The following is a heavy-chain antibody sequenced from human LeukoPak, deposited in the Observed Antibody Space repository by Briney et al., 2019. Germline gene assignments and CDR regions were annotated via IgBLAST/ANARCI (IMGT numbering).Heavy chain of an antibody. Sequence: PGGSLRLSCAASGFTVSSNYMSWVRQAPGKGLEWVSVIYSSGSTYYADSVKGRFTISRDNSKNTLYLQINSLRAVDTAVYYCARDPRRDVYYSRFDYWGQGTLVTVSS. CDR1: GFTVSSNY. CDR3: ARDPRRDVYYSRFDY. CDR2: IYSSGST. J-gene: IGHJ4*02. V-gene: IGHV3-66*03. D-gene: IGHD5-24*01.